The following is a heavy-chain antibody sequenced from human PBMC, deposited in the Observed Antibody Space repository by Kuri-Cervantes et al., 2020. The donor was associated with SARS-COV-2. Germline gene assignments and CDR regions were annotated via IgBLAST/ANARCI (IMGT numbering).Heavy chain of an antibody. CDR2: INHSGST. J-gene: IGHJ5*02. CDR3: ARDVGGSYYFPWFDP. D-gene: IGHD1-26*01. CDR1: GGSLSGSY. V-gene: IGHV4-34*01. Sequence: SETLSLTCGVYGGSLSGSYWSWIRQSPGKRLEWIGEINHSGSTNYNPSLKSRVTISVDTSKNQFSLKLSSVTAADTAVYYCARDVGGSYYFPWFDPWGQGTLVTVSS.